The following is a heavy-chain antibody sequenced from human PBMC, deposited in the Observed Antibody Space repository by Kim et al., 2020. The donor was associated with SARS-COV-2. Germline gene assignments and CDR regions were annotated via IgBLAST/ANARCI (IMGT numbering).Heavy chain of an antibody. D-gene: IGHD3-16*02. CDR2: VSYTGKT. V-gene: IGHV4-39*01. CDR3: SRTEEKWGDYLY. CDR1: GGSMTISSDYY. J-gene: IGHJ4*02. Sequence: SETLSLTCTVSGGSMTISSDYYWAWLRQPPGKGLEWIGSVSYTGKTYYNPSLKSRVTIPVDTSKNQFSLKLNSVTAAATAVYYFSRTEEKWGDYLYLGQ.